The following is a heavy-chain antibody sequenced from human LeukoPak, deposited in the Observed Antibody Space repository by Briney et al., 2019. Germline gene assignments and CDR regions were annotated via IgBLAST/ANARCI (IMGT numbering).Heavy chain of an antibody. J-gene: IGHJ4*02. V-gene: IGHV4-39*01. CDR3: ARLRYSGSYSIFDY. CDR1: GGSISSSSYY. D-gene: IGHD1-26*01. CDR2: IYYSGST. Sequence: PSETLSLTCTVSGGSISSSSYYWGWICQPPGKGLEWIGSIYYSGSTYYNPSLKSRVTISVDTSKNQFSLKLSSVTAADTAVYYCARLRYSGSYSIFDYWGQGTLVTVSS.